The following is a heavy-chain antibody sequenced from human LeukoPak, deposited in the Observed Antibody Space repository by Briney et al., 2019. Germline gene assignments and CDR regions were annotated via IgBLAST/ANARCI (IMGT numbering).Heavy chain of an antibody. CDR3: AVLDTAMVIGGFNPPDY. Sequence: ASVKVSCKASGGTFIRYAISWVGQAPGQGREWMGRIIPILGIANYAQKFQGRATITADKSTSTAYMELSSLRSEDTAVYYCAVLDTAMVIGGFNPPDYWVQGTLVTVSS. D-gene: IGHD5-18*01. J-gene: IGHJ4*02. CDR2: IIPILGIA. V-gene: IGHV1-69*10. CDR1: GGTFIRYA.